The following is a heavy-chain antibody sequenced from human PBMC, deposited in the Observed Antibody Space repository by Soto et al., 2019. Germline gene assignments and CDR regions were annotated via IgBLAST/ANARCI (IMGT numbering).Heavy chain of an antibody. V-gene: IGHV3-23*01. Sequence: GGSLRLSCAASGFTFSSYAMSWVRQAPGKGLEWVSAISGSGGSTYYADSVKGRFTISRNNSKNTLYLQMNSLRAEDTAVYYCAKGRIAANWFDPWGQGTLVTVSS. D-gene: IGHD6-13*01. CDR1: GFTFSSYA. J-gene: IGHJ5*02. CDR3: AKGRIAANWFDP. CDR2: ISGSGGST.